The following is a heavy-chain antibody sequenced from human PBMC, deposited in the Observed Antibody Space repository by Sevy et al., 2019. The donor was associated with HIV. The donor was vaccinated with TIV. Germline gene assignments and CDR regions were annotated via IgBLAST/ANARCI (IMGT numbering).Heavy chain of an antibody. J-gene: IGHJ5*02. CDR2: VKSKTDGGTT. CDR1: GFSFSDAW. Sequence: GGSLRLSCAASGFSFSDAWMSWVRQAPGKGVEWVGRVKSKTDGGTTDYAEPVKGRFTISRDDSKNMVYLQMNSLKTDDTAVYYCSSIPDPWGQGTLVTVSS. V-gene: IGHV3-15*01. D-gene: IGHD2-21*01. CDR3: SSIPDP.